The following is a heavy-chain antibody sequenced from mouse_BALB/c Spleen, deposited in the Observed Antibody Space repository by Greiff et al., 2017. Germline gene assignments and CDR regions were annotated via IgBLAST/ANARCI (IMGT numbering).Heavy chain of an antibody. V-gene: IGHV5-4*02. CDR3: ARDYYGYYFDY. CDR2: ISDGGSYT. CDR1: GFTFSDYY. D-gene: IGHD1-1*01. Sequence: EVQLVESGGGLVKPGGSLKLSCAASGFTFSDYYMYWVRQTPEKRLEWVATISDGGSYTYYPDSVKGRFTISRDNAKNNLYLQMSSLKSEDTAMYYCARDYYGYYFDYWGQGTTLTVSS. J-gene: IGHJ2*01.